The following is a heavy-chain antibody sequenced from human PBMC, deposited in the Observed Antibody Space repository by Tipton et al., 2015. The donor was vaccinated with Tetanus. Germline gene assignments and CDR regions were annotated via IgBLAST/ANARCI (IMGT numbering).Heavy chain of an antibody. J-gene: IGHJ3*02. D-gene: IGHD3/OR15-3a*01. Sequence: QSGPEVKKPGESLKLSCKGSGYIFSTNWIGWVRQMPGKGLEWMGIIYPSDSDTRYSPSFQGQVTISADKSINTAYLQWSSLKAWDTAIYFCARRGLGAAFDIWGQGTMVTVSS. CDR3: ARRGLGAAFDI. CDR2: IYPSDSDT. CDR1: GYIFSTNW. V-gene: IGHV5-51*01.